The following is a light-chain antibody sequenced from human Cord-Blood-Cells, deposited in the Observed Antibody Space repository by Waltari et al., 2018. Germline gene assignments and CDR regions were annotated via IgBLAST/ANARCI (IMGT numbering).Light chain of an antibody. Sequence: AIRMTQSPSSFSASTGDRVTITCRASQGISSYLAWYQQKPGKAPKLLIYAASTLQSGVPSRFSGSGSGTDFTLTISYLQSEDFATYYCQQYYSYPESFGQGTKLE. J-gene: IGKJ2*03. CDR1: QGISSY. CDR3: QQYYSYPES. V-gene: IGKV1-8*01. CDR2: AAS.